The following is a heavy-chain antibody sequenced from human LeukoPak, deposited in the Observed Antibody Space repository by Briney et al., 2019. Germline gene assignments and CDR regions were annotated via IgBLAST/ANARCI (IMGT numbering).Heavy chain of an antibody. Sequence: SETLSLTCTVSGGSISSYYWSWIRQPPGKGLEWIGYIYYSGSTYYNPSLKSRVTISVDTSKNQFSLKLSSVTAADTAVYYCALGVVTAFNAFDIWGQGTMVTVSS. CDR2: IYYSGST. D-gene: IGHD2-21*02. CDR1: GGSISSYY. V-gene: IGHV4-59*04. CDR3: ALGVVTAFNAFDI. J-gene: IGHJ3*02.